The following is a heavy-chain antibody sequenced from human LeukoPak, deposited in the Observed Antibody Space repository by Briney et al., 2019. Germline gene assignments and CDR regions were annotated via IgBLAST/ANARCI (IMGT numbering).Heavy chain of an antibody. J-gene: IGHJ4*02. CDR1: GFTFSSYS. CDR2: ISSSSSYI. D-gene: IGHD3-10*01. CDR3: ARDRPVVPAPLWFGELWRDFDY. Sequence: PGGSLRLSCAASGFTFSSYSMNWVRQAPGKGLEWVSSISSSSSYIYYADSVKGRFTISRDNAKNSLYLQMNSLRAEDTAVYYCARDRPVVPAPLWFGELWRDFDYWGQGTQVTVSS. V-gene: IGHV3-21*01.